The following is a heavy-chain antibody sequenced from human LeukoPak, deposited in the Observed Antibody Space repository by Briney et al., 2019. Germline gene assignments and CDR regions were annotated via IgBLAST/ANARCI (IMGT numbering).Heavy chain of an antibody. V-gene: IGHV1-8*03. J-gene: IGHJ5*02. CDR2: MNPNSGNT. CDR1: GYTFTSYD. D-gene: IGHD3-3*01. Sequence: GASVKVSCKASGYTFTSYDINWVRQATGQGLEWMGWMNPNSGNTGYAQKFQGRVTITRNTSISTAYMELSSLRSEDTAVYYCARGEFGYDFWSGYRPSWFDPWGQGTLVTVSS. CDR3: ARGEFGYDFWSGYRPSWFDP.